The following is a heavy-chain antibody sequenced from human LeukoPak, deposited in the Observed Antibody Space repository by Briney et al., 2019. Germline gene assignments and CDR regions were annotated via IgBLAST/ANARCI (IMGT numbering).Heavy chain of an antibody. CDR1: GFTFSSYA. V-gene: IGHV3-23*01. CDR2: ISGSGGST. CDR3: AKDDCSSTSCYSPHY. Sequence: PGGSLRLSCAASGFTFSSYAMSWIRQAPGKGLEWVSAISGSGGSTYYADSVKGRFTISRDNSKNTLYLQMNSLRAEDTAVYYCAKDDCSSTSCYSPHYWGQGTLVTVSS. D-gene: IGHD2-2*01. J-gene: IGHJ4*02.